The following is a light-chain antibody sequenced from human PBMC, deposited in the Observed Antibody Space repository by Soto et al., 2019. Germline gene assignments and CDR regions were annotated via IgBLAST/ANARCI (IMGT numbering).Light chain of an antibody. V-gene: IGLV2-14*01. Sequence: QSVLTQPASVSGSPGQSITISCTGTSSDVGDYNFVSWYQQHPRKAPKLIIFEVTYRPSGVSNRFSGSKSGNTASLTISGLQTDDEAVYYCSSYTSSSTLVVFGGGTKVTVL. J-gene: IGLJ2*01. CDR2: EVT. CDR3: SSYTSSSTLVV. CDR1: SSDVGDYNF.